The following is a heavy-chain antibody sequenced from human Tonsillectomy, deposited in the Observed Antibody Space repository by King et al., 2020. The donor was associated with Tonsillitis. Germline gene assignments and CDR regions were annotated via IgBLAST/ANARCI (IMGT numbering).Heavy chain of an antibody. V-gene: IGHV3-21*01. Sequence: EVQLVGSGGGLVKPGGSLRLSCVVSGFTFSSYSMNWVRQAPGKGLEWVSSISSSSSNIYYTDSVRGRLTISRDNAKNSLYLQMNSLRAEDTALYFCARGFNFAFDYWGQGTLVTVSS. J-gene: IGHJ4*02. CDR3: ARGFNFAFDY. CDR2: ISSSSSNI. CDR1: GFTFSSYS.